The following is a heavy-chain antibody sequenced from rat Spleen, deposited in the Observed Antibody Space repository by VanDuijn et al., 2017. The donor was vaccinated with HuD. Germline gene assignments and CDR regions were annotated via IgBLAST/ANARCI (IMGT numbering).Heavy chain of an antibody. CDR1: GFTFNNYW. V-gene: IGHV5-29*01. D-gene: IGHD1-12*02. CDR3: ARHYYDGSYYFYVMDA. CDR2: ISYDGSST. J-gene: IGHJ4*01. Sequence: EVRLVATGGGLVQPGRSLKLSCVASGFTFNNYWMTWIRQAPGKGLEWVATISYDGSSTYYRDSVKGRFTISRDNAKSTLYLQMDSLRSEDTATYYCARHYYDGSYYFYVMDAWGQGASVTVSS.